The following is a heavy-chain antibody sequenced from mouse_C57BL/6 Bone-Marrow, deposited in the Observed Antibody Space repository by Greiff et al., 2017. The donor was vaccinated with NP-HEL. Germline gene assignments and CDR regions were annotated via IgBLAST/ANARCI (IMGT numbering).Heavy chain of an antibody. D-gene: IGHD2-2*01. CDR1: GFTFSSYA. J-gene: IGHJ2*01. CDR3: ARDGYDVYFDY. V-gene: IGHV5-4*01. Sequence: EVKLMESGGGLVKPGGSLKLSCAASGFTFSSYAMSWVRQTPEKRLEWVATISDGGSYTYYPDTVKGRFTISRDNAKNNLYLQMSHLKSEDTAMYYCARDGYDVYFDYGGQGTTLTVSS. CDR2: ISDGGSYT.